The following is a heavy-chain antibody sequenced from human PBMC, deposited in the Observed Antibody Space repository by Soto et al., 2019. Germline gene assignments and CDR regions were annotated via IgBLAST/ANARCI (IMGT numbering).Heavy chain of an antibody. CDR1: GFTFSSYA. CDR2: ISYDGSNK. V-gene: IGHV3-30-3*01. D-gene: IGHD2-15*01. CDR3: ARDRKIYCSGGSCYGWFDP. J-gene: IGHJ5*02. Sequence: GGSLRLSCAASGFTFSSYAIHWVRQAPGKGLEWVAVISYDGSNKYYADSVKGRFTIPRDNSKNTLYLQMNSLRAEDTAVYYCARDRKIYCSGGSCYGWFDPWGQGTLVTVSS.